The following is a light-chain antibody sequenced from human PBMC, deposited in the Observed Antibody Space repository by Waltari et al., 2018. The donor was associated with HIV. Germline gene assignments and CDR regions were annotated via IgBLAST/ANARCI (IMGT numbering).Light chain of an antibody. CDR3: ASWDDSFNGPV. CDR1: NSNIGRHT. V-gene: IGLV1-44*01. Sequence: QSVLTQPPSASGTPGQRVTSSCSGSNSNIGRHTVSWFQQLPGTAPKILIYGKNQRPSGVPDRFSGSKSGTSASLAISGLQSDDEADYFCASWDDSFNGPVFGGGTKLTVV. J-gene: IGLJ2*01. CDR2: GKN.